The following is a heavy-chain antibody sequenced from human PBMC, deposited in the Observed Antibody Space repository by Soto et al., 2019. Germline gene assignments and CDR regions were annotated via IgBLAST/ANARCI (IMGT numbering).Heavy chain of an antibody. CDR3: VREGVSHRYYYYMDV. CDR1: GDSLSNYF. Sequence: SETLSLICTVSGDSLSNYFWTWIRQSPGKGLEWIGYVYKVGTTDYNPSLKSRVTISADTSKNQFSLKLYSVTAADTAVYYCVREGVSHRYYYYMDVWGKGTTVTVSS. CDR2: VYKVGTT. V-gene: IGHV4-59*01. J-gene: IGHJ6*03. D-gene: IGHD2-8*01.